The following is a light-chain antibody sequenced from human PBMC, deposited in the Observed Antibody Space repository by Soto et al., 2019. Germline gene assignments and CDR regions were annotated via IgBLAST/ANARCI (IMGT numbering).Light chain of an antibody. CDR1: QSITNN. J-gene: IGKJ1*01. Sequence: DIQMTQSPSSLSASVREGVTISFRASQSITNNLNWYQQKPGRAPKLLIYRVSNLQSGVPPRFSGSGSGTDFTLTISGLQPDDFATYYCQQSYSTPPTFGQGTKVHIK. CDR3: QQSYSTPPT. V-gene: IGKV1-39*01. CDR2: RVS.